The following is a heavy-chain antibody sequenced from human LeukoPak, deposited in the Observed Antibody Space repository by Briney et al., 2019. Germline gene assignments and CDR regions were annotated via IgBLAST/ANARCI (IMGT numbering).Heavy chain of an antibody. V-gene: IGHV1-58*02. Sequence: SVKVSCKASGYTFTGYYIHWVRQAPGQGLEWIGWIVVGSGNTNYAQKFQERVTITRDMSTSTAYMELSSLRSEDTAVYYCAAAAGGYSSSWYVWFDPWGQGTLVTVSS. CDR2: IVVGSGNT. J-gene: IGHJ5*02. CDR1: GYTFTGYY. D-gene: IGHD6-13*01. CDR3: AAAAGGYSSSWYVWFDP.